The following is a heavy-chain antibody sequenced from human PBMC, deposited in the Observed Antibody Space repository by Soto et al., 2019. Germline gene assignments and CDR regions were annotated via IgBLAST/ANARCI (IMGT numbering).Heavy chain of an antibody. Sequence: QITLKESGPTLVKPTQTLTLTCTFSGFSLSTSGVGVGWIRQPPGKALEWLALIYWDDDKRYSPSLKSRLTTTXXXSXXQVVLTMTNMDPVDTATYYCAHSGFDDSSGYYFDYWGQGTLVTVSS. J-gene: IGHJ4*02. CDR3: AHSGFDDSSGYYFDY. CDR1: GFSLSTSGVG. D-gene: IGHD3-22*01. CDR2: IYWDDDK. V-gene: IGHV2-5*02.